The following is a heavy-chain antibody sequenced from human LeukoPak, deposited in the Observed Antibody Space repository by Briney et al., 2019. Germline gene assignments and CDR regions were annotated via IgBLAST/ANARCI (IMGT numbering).Heavy chain of an antibody. Sequence: GASLKISCKGSGSRFTNYWIGWVRQMPGKGLEWMGIIYPGDSDTRYSPSFRGQVTISADKSISTAYLQWSSLRASDSAMYYCARHPPKSYDYWSGYYELDYWGQGTLVTVSS. CDR1: GSRFTNYW. CDR2: IYPGDSDT. J-gene: IGHJ4*02. CDR3: ARHPPKSYDYWSGYYELDY. D-gene: IGHD3-3*01. V-gene: IGHV5-51*01.